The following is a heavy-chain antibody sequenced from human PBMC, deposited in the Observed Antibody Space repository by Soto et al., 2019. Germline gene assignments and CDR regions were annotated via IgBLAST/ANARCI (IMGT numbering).Heavy chain of an antibody. CDR2: IWHDGGNK. CDR3: ARDGDVNTGFGKDY. D-gene: IGHD3-16*01. CDR1: GFTFISYG. J-gene: IGHJ4*02. Sequence: RGSLRLSCAASGFTFISYGIHCVRHSPCKGREWVAFIWHDGGNKFYAESVKGRFTISRDNSKNTLYLQMTSLSAEDTAMYYCARDGDVNTGFGKDYWGQGTLVTVSS. V-gene: IGHV3-33*01.